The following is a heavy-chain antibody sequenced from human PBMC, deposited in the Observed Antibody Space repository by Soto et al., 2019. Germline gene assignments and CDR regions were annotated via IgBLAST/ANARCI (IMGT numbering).Heavy chain of an antibody. D-gene: IGHD4-4*01. CDR1: GGSVSGGGYF. V-gene: IGHV4-31*03. CDR2: VYSTGST. CDR3: ARGHYSNFYFDY. J-gene: IGHJ4*02. Sequence: TLSLTCTVSGGSVSGGGYFWSWIRQSPGKGLEWIGNVYSTGSTFYYPPLKSRVSISANTSKNQFSLNVNSVAAADTAVYYCARGHYSNFYFDYWGPGTLVTVSS.